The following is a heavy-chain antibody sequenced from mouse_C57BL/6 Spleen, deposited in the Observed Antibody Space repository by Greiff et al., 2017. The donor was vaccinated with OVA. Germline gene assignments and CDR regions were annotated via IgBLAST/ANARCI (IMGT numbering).Heavy chain of an antibody. Sequence: VKVVESGAELMKPGASVKLSCKATGYTFTGYWIEWVKQRPGHGLEWIGEILPGSGSTNYNEKFKGKATFTADTSSNTAYMQLSSLTTEDSAIYYCARGGIYYGSSYVYFDYWGQGTTLTVSS. D-gene: IGHD1-1*01. CDR2: ILPGSGST. J-gene: IGHJ2*01. V-gene: IGHV1-9*01. CDR1: GYTFTGYW. CDR3: ARGGIYYGSSYVYFDY.